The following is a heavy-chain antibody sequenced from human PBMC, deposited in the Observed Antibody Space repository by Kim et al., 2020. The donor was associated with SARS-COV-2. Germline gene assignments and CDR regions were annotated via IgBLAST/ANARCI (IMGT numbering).Heavy chain of an antibody. CDR2: IYPDDSDA. CDR1: GYTFNTYW. CDR3: ARRRGSLFYFDY. Sequence: GESLKISCKGSGYTFNTYWIGWVRQMSGKGLEWMGIIYPDDSDARYSPSFQDQVTISVDKSIDTAYLQWSGLKASDSAMYYCARRRGSLFYFDYWGQGTPLTVSS. J-gene: IGHJ4*02. V-gene: IGHV5-51*01. D-gene: IGHD6-13*01.